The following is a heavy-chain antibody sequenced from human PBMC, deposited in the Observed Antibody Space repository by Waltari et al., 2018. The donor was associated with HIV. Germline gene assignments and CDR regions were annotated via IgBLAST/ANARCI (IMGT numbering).Heavy chain of an antibody. J-gene: IGHJ4*02. V-gene: IGHV4-4*07. Sequence: QVQLQESGPGLVKTSETLSLTCTVSGGSISNYYWSCIRQTAGKGLGGIGRIYSSGTTDYNPALKSRVTMSVDTSNNQFSLNLTSVTAADTAVYYCARDGSPIDFWGQGTLVTVSS. CDR2: IYSSGTT. CDR1: GGSISNYY. CDR3: ARDGSPIDF.